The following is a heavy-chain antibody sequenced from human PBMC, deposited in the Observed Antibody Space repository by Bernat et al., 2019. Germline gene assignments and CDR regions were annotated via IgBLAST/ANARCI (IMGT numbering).Heavy chain of an antibody. Sequence: QLQLQESGPGLVKPSETLSLTCTVSGGSISSSSYYWGWIRQPPGKGLEWIGSIYYSGSTYYNPSLKSRVTISVDTSKNQFSLKLSSVTAADTAVYYCARGLREIRYFDWLSRPSNWFDPWGQGTLVTVSS. V-gene: IGHV4-39*01. CDR3: ARGLREIRYFDWLSRPSNWFDP. CDR2: IYYSGST. CDR1: GGSISSSSYY. J-gene: IGHJ5*02. D-gene: IGHD3-9*01.